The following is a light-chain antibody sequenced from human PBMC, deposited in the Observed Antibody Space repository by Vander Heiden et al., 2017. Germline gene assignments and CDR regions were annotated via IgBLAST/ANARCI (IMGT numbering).Light chain of an antibody. V-gene: IGLV3-25*03. CDR2: KDS. Sequence: SYELTPPLSVTLSRGQTARSTSSGDALPKQNADWYQQKPGKAPVLVIYKDSERPSGIPKRFSGSSSGTTVTLTISGVQAEDEADYYCQSADSSGTYRVFGTGTKVTVL. J-gene: IGLJ1*01. CDR3: QSADSSGTYRV. CDR1: ALPKQN.